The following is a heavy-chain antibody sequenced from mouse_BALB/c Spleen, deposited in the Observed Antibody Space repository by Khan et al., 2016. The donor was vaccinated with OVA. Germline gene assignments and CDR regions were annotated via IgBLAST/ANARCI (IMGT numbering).Heavy chain of an antibody. CDR2: INPYNGAT. D-gene: IGHD4-1*01. J-gene: IGHJ2*01. Sequence: VRLHQSGPELVKPGTSVKMSCKASGYRFTSYIIHWVKQKPGQGLEWIGYINPYNGATKYNEKFKGKATLTSDKSSNTAYMELSSLTSEDSVVYYCARGNWQSYYFDYWGQGTTLTVSS. CDR1: GYRFTSYI. CDR3: ARGNWQSYYFDY. V-gene: IGHV1S136*01.